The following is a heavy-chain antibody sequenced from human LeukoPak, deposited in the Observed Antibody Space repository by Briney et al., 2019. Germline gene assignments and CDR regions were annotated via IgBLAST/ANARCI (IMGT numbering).Heavy chain of an antibody. J-gene: IGHJ3*02. CDR2: IYYSGRT. Sequence: SETLSLTCSVSGGSISSYYWSWIRQPPGKGLEWIGYIYYSGRTSYNPSLKSRVTISVDTSKNQFSLKLSSVTAADTAVYYCARDDSRGGNAFDIWGQGTMVTVSS. CDR1: GGSISSYY. V-gene: IGHV4-59*12. D-gene: IGHD3-22*01. CDR3: ARDDSRGGNAFDI.